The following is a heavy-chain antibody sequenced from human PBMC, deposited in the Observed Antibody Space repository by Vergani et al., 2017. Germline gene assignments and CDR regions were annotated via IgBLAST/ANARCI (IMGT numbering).Heavy chain of an antibody. D-gene: IGHD2-2*01. Sequence: EVQLVQSGAEVKKPGATVKISCKVSGYTFTDYYMHWVQQAPGKGLEWMGLVDPEDGETIYAEKFQGRVTITADTSTDTAYMELSSLRSEDTAVYYCATPGYCSSTSCYSSSVAFDIWGQGTMVTVSS. J-gene: IGHJ3*02. CDR2: VDPEDGET. V-gene: IGHV1-69-2*01. CDR3: ATPGYCSSTSCYSSSVAFDI. CDR1: GYTFTDYY.